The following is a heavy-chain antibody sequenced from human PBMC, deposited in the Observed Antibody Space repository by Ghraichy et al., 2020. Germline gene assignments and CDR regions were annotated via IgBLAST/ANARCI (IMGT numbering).Heavy chain of an antibody. D-gene: IGHD1-14*01. CDR3: AKAYTRTTRAYDTYCSIDY. CDR1: GFTFSSYA. J-gene: IGHJ4*01. Sequence: GGSLRLSCAGSGFTFSSYAMSWVRQAPGKGLEWVSAISGSGGRTYYTDSVKGRFSISRDNSKNTLYLQMNSLRAEDTAVYYCAKAYTRTTRAYDTYCSIDYWGQGTMVTVSS. CDR2: ISGSGGRT. V-gene: IGHV3-23*01.